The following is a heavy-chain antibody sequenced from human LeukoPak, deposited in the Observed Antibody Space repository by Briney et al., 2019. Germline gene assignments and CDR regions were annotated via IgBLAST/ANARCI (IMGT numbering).Heavy chain of an antibody. J-gene: IGHJ6*02. V-gene: IGHV3-21*01. Sequence: PGGSLRLSCAASGFTFSSYWMHWVRQAPGKGLVWVSSISSSSSYIYYADSVKGRFTISRDNAKNSLYLQMNSLRDEDTAVYYCAREPGYCSSTTCYMVYGMDVWGQGTTVTVSS. CDR2: ISSSSSYI. D-gene: IGHD2-2*02. CDR1: GFTFSSYW. CDR3: AREPGYCSSTTCYMVYGMDV.